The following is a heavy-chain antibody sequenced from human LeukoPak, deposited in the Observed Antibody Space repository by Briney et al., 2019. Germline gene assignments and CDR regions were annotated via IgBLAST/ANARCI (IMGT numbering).Heavy chain of an antibody. CDR2: ISGSGGST. CDR1: GFTFSSYG. J-gene: IGHJ3*02. D-gene: IGHD6-13*01. V-gene: IGHV3-23*01. Sequence: GGTLRLSCATSGFTFSSYGMSWVRQAPGKGLEWVSAISGSGGSTYYADSVKGRFTISRDNSKNTLYLQMNSLRAEDTAVYYCAKYNSSWYLDAFDIWGQGTMVTVSS. CDR3: AKYNSSWYLDAFDI.